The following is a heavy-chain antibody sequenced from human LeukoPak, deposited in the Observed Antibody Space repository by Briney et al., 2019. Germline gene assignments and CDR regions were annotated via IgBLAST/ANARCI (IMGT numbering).Heavy chain of an antibody. CDR3: ARVEMATIDAFDI. Sequence: SETLSLTCTVPGGSISSSSYYWGWIRQPPGKGLEWIGSIYYSGSTYYNPSLKSRVTISVDTSKNQFSLKLSSVTAADTAVYYCARVEMATIDAFDIWGQGTMVTVSS. CDR1: GGSISSSSYY. V-gene: IGHV4-39*07. CDR2: IYYSGST. D-gene: IGHD5-24*01. J-gene: IGHJ3*02.